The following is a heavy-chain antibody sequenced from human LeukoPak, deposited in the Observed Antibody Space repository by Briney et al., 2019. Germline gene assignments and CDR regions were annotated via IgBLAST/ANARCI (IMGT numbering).Heavy chain of an antibody. CDR3: AKGDYDSSGYPSGEFY. V-gene: IGHV3-30*02. Sequence: GGSLSLSCAASGFTFNNYGMHWVRQAPGKGLEWVAFLRYDGSTKSYADSVKGRFTISRDNSKNTLYLQMSSLRAEDTAVYYCAKGDYDSSGYPSGEFYWGQGTLVTVSS. J-gene: IGHJ4*02. CDR2: LRYDGSTK. CDR1: GFTFNNYG. D-gene: IGHD3-22*01.